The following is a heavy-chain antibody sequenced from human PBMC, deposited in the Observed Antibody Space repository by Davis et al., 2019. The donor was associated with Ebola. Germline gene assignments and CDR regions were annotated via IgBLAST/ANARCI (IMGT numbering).Heavy chain of an antibody. V-gene: IGHV5-10-1*01. CDR3: ARHFVGKLFGMDV. CDR1: GYSFTSYW. J-gene: IGHJ6*02. D-gene: IGHD3-3*02. CDR2: IDPSDSYT. Sequence: KVSCKGSGYSFTSYWISWVRQMPGKGLEWMGRIDPSDSYTDYSPSFQGHVTISTDKSINTAYLQLNNLKASDTAIYFCARHFVGKLFGMDVWGQGTMVIVSS.